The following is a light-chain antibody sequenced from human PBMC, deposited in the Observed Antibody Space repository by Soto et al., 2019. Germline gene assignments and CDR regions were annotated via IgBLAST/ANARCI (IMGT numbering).Light chain of an antibody. CDR2: AAS. CDR1: QDISNY. CDR3: QNLDRAAFT. Sequence: DIQMTQSPSSLSASIGDRVTITCRASQDISNYLAWYQQRPGKVPQLLIYAASTLQSGVPSRFSGSGSGTDFTLTISSLLPEDVATYYCQNLDRAAFTFGPGTKVDIK. V-gene: IGKV1-27*01. J-gene: IGKJ3*01.